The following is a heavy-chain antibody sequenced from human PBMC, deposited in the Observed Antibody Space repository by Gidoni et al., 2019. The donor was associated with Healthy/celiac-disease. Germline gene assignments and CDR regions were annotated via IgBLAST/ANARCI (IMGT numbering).Heavy chain of an antibody. Sequence: QVTLKESGPVLVTPTETLTLTCTVSGFSLRHARMGVSWIRQPPGKALEWLAHIFSNDEKSYSTSLKSRLTISKDTSKSQVVLTMTNMDPVDTATYYCARIVTYSTQLGWFDPWGQGTLVTVSS. J-gene: IGHJ5*02. CDR1: GFSLRHARMG. D-gene: IGHD6-13*01. CDR2: IFSNDEK. V-gene: IGHV2-26*01. CDR3: ARIVTYSTQLGWFDP.